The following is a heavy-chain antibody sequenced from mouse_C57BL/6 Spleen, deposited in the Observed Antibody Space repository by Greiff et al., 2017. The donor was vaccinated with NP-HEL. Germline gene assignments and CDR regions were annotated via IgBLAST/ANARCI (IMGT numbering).Heavy chain of an antibody. CDR1: GYAFTNYL. V-gene: IGHV1-54*01. CDR3: ANHYYGTGGGFAY. CDR2: INPGSGGT. D-gene: IGHD1-1*01. Sequence: QVQLQQSGAELVRPGTSVKVSCKASGYAFTNYLIEWVKQRPGQGLEWIGVINPGSGGTNYNEKFKGNATLTADKSSSTAYMQLSSLTSEDSAVYFCANHYYGTGGGFAYWGQGTLVTVSA. J-gene: IGHJ3*01.